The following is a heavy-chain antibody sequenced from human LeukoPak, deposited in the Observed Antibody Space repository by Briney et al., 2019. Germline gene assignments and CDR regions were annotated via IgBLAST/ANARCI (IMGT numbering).Heavy chain of an antibody. CDR3: ARSYCGGTSCYRDPYNWLDP. V-gene: IGHV1-18*01. CDR1: GYTFTSYG. Sequence: GASVKVSCKASGYTFTSYGISWVRQAPGQGLEWIGWISAYNGNTNYAQKLQGRVTMTTDTSTSTAYMELRSLRSDDTAVYYCARSYCGGTSCYRDPYNWLDPWGQGTLSPSPQ. J-gene: IGHJ5*02. CDR2: ISAYNGNT. D-gene: IGHD2-2*01.